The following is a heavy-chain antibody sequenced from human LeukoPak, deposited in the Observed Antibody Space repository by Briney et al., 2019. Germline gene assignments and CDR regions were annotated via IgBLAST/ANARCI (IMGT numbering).Heavy chain of an antibody. D-gene: IGHD3-10*01. CDR3: ARDRYYYGSGSYSGGIDY. V-gene: IGHV4-4*07. CDR1: GGSIRSYY. J-gene: IGHJ4*02. CDR2: IYTSGST. Sequence: PSGTLSLTCTVSGGSIRSYYWTWIRQPAGKGLEWIGRIYTSGSTKYNPSLKSRVTMSVDTSKNQISLKLNSVTAADTAAYYCARDRYYYGSGSYSGGIDYWGQGTLVTVSS.